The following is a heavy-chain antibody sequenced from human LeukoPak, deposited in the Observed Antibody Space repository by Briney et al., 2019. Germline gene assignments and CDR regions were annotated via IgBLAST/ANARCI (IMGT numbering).Heavy chain of an antibody. CDR1: GLTFDDYG. V-gene: IGHV3-20*04. Sequence: PGGSLRLSCAASGLTFDDYGMSWVRQAPGKGLEWVSGINWNGGSTGYADSVKGRFTISRDNAKNSLYLQMNSLRAEDTALYYCARERSYDFWSGAFDYWGQGTLVTVSS. CDR3: ARERSYDFWSGAFDY. D-gene: IGHD3-3*01. J-gene: IGHJ4*02. CDR2: INWNGGST.